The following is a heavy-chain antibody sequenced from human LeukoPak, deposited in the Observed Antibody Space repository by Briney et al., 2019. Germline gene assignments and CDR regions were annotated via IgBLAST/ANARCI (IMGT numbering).Heavy chain of an antibody. J-gene: IGHJ4*02. CDR1: GFSLSTSGVG. V-gene: IGHV2-5*01. Sequence: SGPTLVNPTQTLTLTCTFSGFSLSTSGVGVGWIRQPPGKALEWLALIYWNDDKRYSPSLKSRLTITKDTSKNQVVLTMTNMDPVDTATYYCAHSRTLWFGELSPWTDWGQGTLVTVSS. CDR3: AHSRTLWFGELSPWTD. D-gene: IGHD3-10*01. CDR2: IYWNDDK.